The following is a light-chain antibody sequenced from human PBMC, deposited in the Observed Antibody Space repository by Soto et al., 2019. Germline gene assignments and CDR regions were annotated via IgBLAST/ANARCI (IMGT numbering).Light chain of an antibody. CDR2: SAS. J-gene: IGKJ1*01. Sequence: DIQMTQSPSSLSASVGDRVTITCRTSQGIRTDLVWYQQKPGKAPKLLIYSASALQWGVPSRFSGSGSGTDFTLTISNLQPEDVATYSCQKHDSFPWTFGQGTKVEIK. V-gene: IGKV1-27*01. CDR3: QKHDSFPWT. CDR1: QGIRTD.